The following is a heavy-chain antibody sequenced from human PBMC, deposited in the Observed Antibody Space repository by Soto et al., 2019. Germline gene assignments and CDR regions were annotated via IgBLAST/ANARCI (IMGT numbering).Heavy chain of an antibody. CDR1: GFSLSTSGVG. J-gene: IGHJ4*02. CDR2: VYWDDDK. D-gene: IGHD6-13*01. V-gene: IGHV2-5*02. CDR3: AHSKAAAGTWYFDY. Sequence: QITLKESGPTLVKHTQTLTLTCTFSGFSLSTSGVGMGWIRQPPGKALEWLALVYWDDDKRYSPSLKSRLTITKDTSKNQVVLTMTNMDPVDTATYYCAHSKAAAGTWYFDYWGQGTLVTVSS.